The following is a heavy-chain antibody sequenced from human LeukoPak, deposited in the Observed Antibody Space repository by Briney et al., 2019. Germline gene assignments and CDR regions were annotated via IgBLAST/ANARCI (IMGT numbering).Heavy chain of an antibody. J-gene: IGHJ4*01. CDR1: GFTFDDYD. D-gene: IGHD3-10*01. Sequence: PGGSLRLSCAASGFTFDDYDMSWVRQAPGKGLEWVSTINWNGGSTGYADSVKGRFTISRDNARNSLYLQMNSLRAEDTALYYCARVPFGDYFDYWGHGTLVTVSS. CDR2: INWNGGST. CDR3: ARVPFGDYFDY. V-gene: IGHV3-20*04.